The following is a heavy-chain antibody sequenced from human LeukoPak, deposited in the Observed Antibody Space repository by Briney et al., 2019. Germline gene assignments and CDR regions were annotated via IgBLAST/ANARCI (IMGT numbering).Heavy chain of an antibody. D-gene: IGHD3-3*01. J-gene: IGHJ4*02. CDR1: GGSISNYY. V-gene: IGHV4-59*01. Sequence: PSEILSLTCTVSGGSISNYYWSWIRQPPGKGLEWIGYIYYSGDTNYNPSLKSRVTISVDTSKNQFSLKRTSVTAADTAVYSCASSHPLGSNNDYYTPFDYWGQGALVIVSS. CDR3: ASSHPLGSNNDYYTPFDY. CDR2: IYYSGDT.